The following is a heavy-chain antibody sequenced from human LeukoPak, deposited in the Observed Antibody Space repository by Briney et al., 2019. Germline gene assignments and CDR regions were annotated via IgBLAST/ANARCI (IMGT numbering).Heavy chain of an antibody. V-gene: IGHV4-59*01. Sequence: SETLSLTCTVSGGSISSYYWSWIRQPPGKGLEWIGYIYYSGSTNYNPSLKSRVTIPVDTSKNQFSLKLSSVTAADTAVYYCARDRDCSSTSCYSWFDPWGQGTLVTVSS. CDR1: GGSISSYY. D-gene: IGHD2-2*02. CDR3: ARDRDCSSTSCYSWFDP. CDR2: IYYSGST. J-gene: IGHJ5*02.